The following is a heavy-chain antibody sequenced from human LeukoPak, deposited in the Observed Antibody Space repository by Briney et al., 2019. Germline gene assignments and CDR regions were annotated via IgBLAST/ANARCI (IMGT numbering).Heavy chain of an antibody. CDR3: ARGHSSSWYIYFDY. CDR2: INWNGGST. CDR1: GFTFDDYG. J-gene: IGHJ4*02. Sequence: AGGSLRLSCAASGFTFDDYGMSWVRQAPGKGLEWVSGINWNGGSTGYADSVKGRFTISRDNAKNSLYLQMNSLRAEDTALYYCARGHSSSWYIYFDYWGQGTLVTVSS. V-gene: IGHV3-20*04. D-gene: IGHD6-13*01.